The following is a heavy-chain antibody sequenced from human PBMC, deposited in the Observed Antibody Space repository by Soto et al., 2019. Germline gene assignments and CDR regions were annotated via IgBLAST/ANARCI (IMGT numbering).Heavy chain of an antibody. CDR2: LYGNDDK. V-gene: IGHV2-5*01. CDR3: ADRGTSGYYPITFDF. J-gene: IGHJ4*02. CDR1: GFSLSGTSVG. Sequence: QITLKESGPALVNPTQTLTLTCSFSGFSLSGTSVGVGWIRQPPGKALEWLTLLYGNDDKRSSPSLTRRLTITKDTSKKRVVLTMTNMDPVYTATYYCADRGTSGYYPITFDFWGQGTLVTVSA. D-gene: IGHD3-22*01.